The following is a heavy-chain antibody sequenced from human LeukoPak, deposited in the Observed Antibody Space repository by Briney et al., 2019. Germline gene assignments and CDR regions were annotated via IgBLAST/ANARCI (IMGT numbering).Heavy chain of an antibody. CDR1: GGSISSYY. D-gene: IGHD3-22*01. CDR3: ARHVRHYDSSGYYAGWYFDL. J-gene: IGHJ2*01. Sequence: SETLSLTCTVSGGSISSYYWSWIRQPPGKGLEWIGYIYTSGSTNYNPSLKSRVTISVDTSKNQFSLKLSSVTAADTAVYYCARHVRHYDSSGYYAGWYFDLWGQRTLVTVSS. CDR2: IYTSGST. V-gene: IGHV4-4*09.